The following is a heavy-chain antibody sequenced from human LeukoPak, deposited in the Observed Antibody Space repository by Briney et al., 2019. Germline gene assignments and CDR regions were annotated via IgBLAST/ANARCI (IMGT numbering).Heavy chain of an antibody. J-gene: IGHJ4*02. Sequence: GGSLRLSCAASGFTFTSNAMSWVRQAPGKGLEWVSGISGSGGSTYYADSVKGRFTISRDNSKNTLYLQMNSLRAEDTALYYCAKPNAADYYDSSGSYFDYWGQGTLVTVSS. CDR1: GFTFTSNA. V-gene: IGHV3-23*01. D-gene: IGHD3-22*01. CDR3: AKPNAADYYDSSGSYFDY. CDR2: ISGSGGST.